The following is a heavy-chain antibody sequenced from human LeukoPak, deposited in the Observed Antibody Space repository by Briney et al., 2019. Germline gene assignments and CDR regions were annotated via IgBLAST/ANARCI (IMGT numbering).Heavy chain of an antibody. J-gene: IGHJ5*02. CDR2: LNGSGVVT. V-gene: IGHV3-23*01. D-gene: IGHD2-15*01. Sequence: GGALRLSCAASGFTFNKSDMTWLRQAPGKGMEWVAGLNGSGVVTSPSDAVNGLFIISRYHSKDTLYSQMNSLREDDTAIYFCANGTIPTPECWFDIWGQGNLLSVSA. CDR3: ANGTIPTPECWFDI. CDR1: GFTFNKSD.